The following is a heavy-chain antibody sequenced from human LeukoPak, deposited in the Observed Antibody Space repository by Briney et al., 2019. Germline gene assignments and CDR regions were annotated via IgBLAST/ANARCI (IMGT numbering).Heavy chain of an antibody. CDR3: AELGITMIGGV. Sequence: PGGSLRLSCAASGFTFSTYAMTWVRQAPGKGLEWVSGISGRGDSTDYADSVKGRFTISRDNAKNSLYLQMISLRAEDTAVYYCAELGITMIGGVWGKGTTVTISS. V-gene: IGHV3-23*01. D-gene: IGHD3-10*02. CDR2: ISGRGDST. J-gene: IGHJ6*04. CDR1: GFTFSTYA.